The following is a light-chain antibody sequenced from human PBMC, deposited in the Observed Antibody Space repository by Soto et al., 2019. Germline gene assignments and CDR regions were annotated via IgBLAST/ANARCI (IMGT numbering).Light chain of an antibody. CDR2: DVS. V-gene: IGLV2-14*01. Sequence: QSALTQPASVSGSPGQSITISCTGTSSDVGGYNYVSWYQQHPGKAPKLMIYDVSNRPSGVSNRFSGSKSGNTASLTISGLQAEDEADYYCSSYTSSSTYVVFGGGNKLTV. CDR1: SSDVGGYNY. CDR3: SSYTSSSTYVV. J-gene: IGLJ2*01.